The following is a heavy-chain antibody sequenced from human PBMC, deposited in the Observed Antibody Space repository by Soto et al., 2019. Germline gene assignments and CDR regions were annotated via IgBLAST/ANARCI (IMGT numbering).Heavy chain of an antibody. J-gene: IGHJ4*02. V-gene: IGHV3-66*01. Sequence: EVQLVESGGGLVQPGGSLRLSCAASGFTVSSNYLSWVRQAPGKGLEWVSVIYSGGSTYYADSVKGRFTISRDNSKNTLYLQMNSLRAEDTAVYYCRTDNYGDFRGYWGQGTLVTVSS. CDR2: IYSGGST. D-gene: IGHD4-17*01. CDR3: RTDNYGDFRGY. CDR1: GFTVSSNY.